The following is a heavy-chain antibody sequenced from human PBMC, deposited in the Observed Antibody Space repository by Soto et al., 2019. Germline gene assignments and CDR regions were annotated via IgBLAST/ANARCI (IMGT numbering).Heavy chain of an antibody. D-gene: IGHD2-2*01. CDR3: EKNYAEAIRASWFDP. J-gene: IGHJ5*02. CDR2: ISGSGGRT. CDR1: GFTFSSYA. Sequence: GGSLRLSCAASGFTFSSYAMSWVRQAPGKGLEWVSSISGSGGRTAYADSVKGRFTISRDNSKNTLYLQMNSLRAEDTAAYSCEKNYAEAIRASWFDPWGQGTLVTVSS. V-gene: IGHV3-23*01.